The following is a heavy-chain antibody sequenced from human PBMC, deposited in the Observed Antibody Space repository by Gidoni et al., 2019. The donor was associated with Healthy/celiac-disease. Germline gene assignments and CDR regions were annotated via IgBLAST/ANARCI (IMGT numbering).Heavy chain of an antibody. J-gene: IGHJ3*02. CDR3: AREVVVVPAAIYAFDI. Sequence: EVQLVASGGGLVQPGVSLRLSCAASGFTFVSYWMSWVRQAPGKGLEWVANIKQDGSEKYYVDSVKGRFTISRDNAKNSLYLQMNSLRAEDTAVYYCAREVVVVPAAIYAFDIWGQGTMVTVSS. V-gene: IGHV3-7*01. CDR1: GFTFVSYW. D-gene: IGHD2-2*01. CDR2: IKQDGSEK.